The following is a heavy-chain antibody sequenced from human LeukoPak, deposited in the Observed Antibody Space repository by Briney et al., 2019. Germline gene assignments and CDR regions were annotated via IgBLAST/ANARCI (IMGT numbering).Heavy chain of an antibody. J-gene: IGHJ5*02. Sequence: ASVKVSCKASGGTFSSYAISWVRQAPGQGLEWMGGIIPIFGTANYAQKFQGRVTITADESTSTAYMELSSLRSEDTAVYYCARAQGSHDYGDYVWFDPWGQGTLVTVSS. D-gene: IGHD4-17*01. CDR3: ARAQGSHDYGDYVWFDP. CDR1: GGTFSSYA. CDR2: IIPIFGTA. V-gene: IGHV1-69*01.